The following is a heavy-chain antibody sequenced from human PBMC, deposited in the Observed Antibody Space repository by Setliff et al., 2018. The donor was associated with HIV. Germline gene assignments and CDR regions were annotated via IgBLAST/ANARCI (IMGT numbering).Heavy chain of an antibody. CDR1: GDSISIYY. D-gene: IGHD3-9*01. CDR2: IYYTGIT. CDR3: ARGGYYDILTGYSNGFDY. V-gene: IGHV4-59*01. Sequence: SETLSLTCTVSGDSISIYYWSWIRQPPGKGLEWIGYIYYTGITTYNPSLKSRVTISVDTSKSQFSLKLSSVTAADTAVYYCARGGYYDILTGYSNGFDYWGQGTLVTVSS. J-gene: IGHJ4*02.